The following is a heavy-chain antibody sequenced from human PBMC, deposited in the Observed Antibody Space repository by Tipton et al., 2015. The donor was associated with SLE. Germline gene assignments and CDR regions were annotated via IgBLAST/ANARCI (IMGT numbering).Heavy chain of an antibody. V-gene: IGHV3-21*01. Sequence: LSLTCAASGFTFSSYSMNWVRQAPGKGLEWVSSISSSSSYIYYADSVKGRFTISRDNAKNSLYLQMDSLRAEDTAVYYCARVPRPDSSGSPLGYWGQGTLVTVSS. CDR1: GFTFSSYS. J-gene: IGHJ4*02. CDR2: ISSSSSYI. D-gene: IGHD3-22*01. CDR3: ARVPRPDSSGSPLGY.